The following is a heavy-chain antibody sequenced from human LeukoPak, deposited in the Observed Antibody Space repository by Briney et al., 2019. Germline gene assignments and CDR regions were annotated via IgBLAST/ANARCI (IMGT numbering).Heavy chain of an antibody. D-gene: IGHD4-17*01. CDR1: GGSFSGYY. CDR2: INHSGST. V-gene: IGHV4-34*01. CDR3: VRDETYGDYAFDY. J-gene: IGHJ4*02. Sequence: SETLSLTCAVYGGSFSGYYWSWIRQPPGKGLEWIGEINHSGSTNYNPSLKSRVTISVDTSKNQFSLKLSSVTAADTAVYYCVRDETYGDYAFDYWGQGTLVTVSS.